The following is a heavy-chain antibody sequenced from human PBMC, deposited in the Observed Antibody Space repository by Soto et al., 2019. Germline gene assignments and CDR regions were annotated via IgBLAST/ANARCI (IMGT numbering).Heavy chain of an antibody. V-gene: IGHV3-30*03. CDR1: GFTFSDYA. CDR3: ARLRLTGYFDY. Sequence: GGSLRLSCAASGFTFSDYAMHWVRQAPGKGLEWVAVVSHDGGNTHYADSVKGRFTISRDNAMNTLYLEMTSLRAEDTAVYYCARLRLTGYFDYWGQGTLVTVSS. CDR2: VSHDGGNT. J-gene: IGHJ4*02.